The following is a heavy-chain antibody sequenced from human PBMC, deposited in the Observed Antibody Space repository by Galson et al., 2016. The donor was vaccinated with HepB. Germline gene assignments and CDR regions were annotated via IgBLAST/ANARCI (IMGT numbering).Heavy chain of an antibody. CDR3: TDGGGIAAAARGLNH. J-gene: IGHJ5*02. D-gene: IGHD6-13*01. Sequence: SLRLSCAASGFTFSTYAMSWVRQASGKGLEWVALIWNDGSNKYYADSVKGRFTISRDNSKDTLYLQMSSLKIEDTAVYYCTDGGGIAAAARGLNHWGQGTLVTVSS. CDR1: GFTFSTYA. CDR2: IWNDGSNK. V-gene: IGHV3-33*08.